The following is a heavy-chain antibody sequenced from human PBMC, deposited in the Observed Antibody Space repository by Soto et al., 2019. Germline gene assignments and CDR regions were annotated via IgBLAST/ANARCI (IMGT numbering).Heavy chain of an antibody. CDR1: GFNFSSFW. J-gene: IGHJ4*02. Sequence: VGSLRLSGAASGFNFSSFWMSWVGQAPGKGLEWVANIKHDGSEKYYVDSVKGRFTISRDNAKNSLYLQMNSLRVDDTAMYYCARERLFAVATPNYFDYWGQGSLVTVSS. D-gene: IGHD3-3*01. CDR3: ARERLFAVATPNYFDY. CDR2: IKHDGSEK. V-gene: IGHV3-7*03.